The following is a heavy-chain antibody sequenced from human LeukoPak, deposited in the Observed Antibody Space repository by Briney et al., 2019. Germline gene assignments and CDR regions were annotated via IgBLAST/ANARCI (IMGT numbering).Heavy chain of an antibody. CDR3: ARGRGYYDYVWGSYRPRDAFDI. D-gene: IGHD3-16*02. CDR1: GGSISSSSYY. J-gene: IGHJ3*02. CDR2: INHSGST. V-gene: IGHV4-39*07. Sequence: SETLSLTCTVSGGSISSSSYYWGWIRQPPGKGLEWIGEINHSGSTNYNPSLKSRVTISVDTSKNQFSLKLSSVTAADTAVYYCARGRGYYDYVWGSYRPRDAFDIWGQGTMVTVSS.